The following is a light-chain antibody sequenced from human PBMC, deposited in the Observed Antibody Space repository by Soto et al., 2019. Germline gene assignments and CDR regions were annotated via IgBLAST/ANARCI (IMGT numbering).Light chain of an antibody. J-gene: IGKJ1*01. CDR2: KAS. Sequence: DIQMTHSPSTLSGSVGDRVTITFRASQTISSWLAWYQQKPGKAPKLLIYKASTLKSGVPSRFSGSGSGTEFTLTISSLQPDDFATYYCQQYNSDSRTFGQGTKVDIK. CDR3: QQYNSDSRT. CDR1: QTISSW. V-gene: IGKV1-5*03.